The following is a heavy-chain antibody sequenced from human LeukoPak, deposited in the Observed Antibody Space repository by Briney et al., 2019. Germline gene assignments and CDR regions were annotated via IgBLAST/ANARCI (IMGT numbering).Heavy chain of an antibody. Sequence: APVKVSCKASGYTFTSYYMHWVRQAPGQGLEWMGIINPSGGSTSYAQKFQGRVTMTRDTSTSTVYMELSSLRSEDTAVYYCARGLVVITNADAFDIWGQGTMVTVSS. D-gene: IGHD3-22*01. CDR1: GYTFTSYY. CDR2: INPSGGST. J-gene: IGHJ3*02. V-gene: IGHV1-46*01. CDR3: ARGLVVITNADAFDI.